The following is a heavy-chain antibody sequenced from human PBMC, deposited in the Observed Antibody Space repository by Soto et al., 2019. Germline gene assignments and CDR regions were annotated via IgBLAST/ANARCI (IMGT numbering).Heavy chain of an antibody. CDR3: AKAGSGSEYYFDY. CDR1: GCTFNTYT. Sequence: GSLRLSCEACGCTFNTYTMAWIRQAPGKGLKWVSAISAGGGSTYYADSVKGRFTISRDNSKNTLYLQMNRLRAEDTAVYYCAKAGSGSEYYFDYWGQGALVTVSS. D-gene: IGHD5-12*01. J-gene: IGHJ4*02. V-gene: IGHV3-23*01. CDR2: ISAGGGST.